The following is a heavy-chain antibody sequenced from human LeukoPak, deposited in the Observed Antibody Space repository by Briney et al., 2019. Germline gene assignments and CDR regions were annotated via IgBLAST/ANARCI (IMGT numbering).Heavy chain of an antibody. J-gene: IGHJ4*02. CDR2: ISSSSSSYI. CDR1: GFTFSSYS. D-gene: IGHD2-2*01. V-gene: IGHV3-21*04. CDR3: AKDRYCSSTSCYAGSDY. Sequence: GGSLRLSCAASGFTFSSYSMNWVRQAPGKGLEWVSSISSSSSSYIYYADSVKGRFTISRDNSKNTLYLQMNSLRAEDTAVYYCAKDRYCSSTSCYAGSDYWGQGTLVTVSS.